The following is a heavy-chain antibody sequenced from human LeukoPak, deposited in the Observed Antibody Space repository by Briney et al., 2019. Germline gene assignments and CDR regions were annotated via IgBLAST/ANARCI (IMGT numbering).Heavy chain of an antibody. D-gene: IGHD2-2*01. CDR3: ASGGAYCSSTSCYAFDY. CDR1: GGSISSGGYY. CDR2: IYYSGST. V-gene: IGHV4-31*03. Sequence: SQTLSLTCTVSGGSISSGGYYWSWIRQHPGKGLEWIGYIYYSGSTYYNPSLRSRVTISVDTSKNQFSLKLSSVTAADTAVYYCASGGAYCSSTSCYAFDYWGQGTLVTVSS. J-gene: IGHJ4*02.